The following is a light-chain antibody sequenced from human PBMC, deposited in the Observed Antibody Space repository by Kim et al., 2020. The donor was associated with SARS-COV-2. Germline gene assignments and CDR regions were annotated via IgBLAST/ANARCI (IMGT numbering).Light chain of an antibody. CDR2: QDT. Sequence: GSPGQTASITCSGDKLGNKYAYWYQQKPGQSPVLVIYQDTKRPSGIPERFSGSNSGNTATLTISGTQAMDEADYYCQAWDTSTAVFGGGTQLTVL. CDR1: KLGNKY. CDR3: QAWDTSTAV. J-gene: IGLJ2*01. V-gene: IGLV3-1*01.